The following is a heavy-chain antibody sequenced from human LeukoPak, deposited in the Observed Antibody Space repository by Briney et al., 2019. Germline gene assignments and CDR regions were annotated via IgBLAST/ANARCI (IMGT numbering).Heavy chain of an antibody. V-gene: IGHV3-23*01. CDR3: AKPLYSNYYYYMDV. D-gene: IGHD4-11*01. J-gene: IGHJ6*03. Sequence: PSETLSLTCTVSGGSISSGNYYWSWVRQAPGKGLEWVSAISGSGGSTYYADSVKGRFTISRDNSKNTLYLQMNSLRAEDTAVYYCAKPLYSNYYYYMDVWGKGTTVTVSS. CDR2: ISGSGGST. CDR1: GGSISSGNYY.